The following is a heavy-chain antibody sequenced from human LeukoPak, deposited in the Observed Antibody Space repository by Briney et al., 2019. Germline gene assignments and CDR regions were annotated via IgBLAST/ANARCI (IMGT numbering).Heavy chain of an antibody. CDR2: ISYDGSNK. V-gene: IGHV3-30*19. Sequence: GRSLRLSCEASGFTFSRKGMHWVRQAPGKGLEWVAVISYDGSNKYYADSVKGRFTISRDNSKNTLYLQMNSLRAEDTAVYYCARDLPSIAVAPLLDYWGQGTLVTVSS. D-gene: IGHD6-19*01. J-gene: IGHJ4*02. CDR3: ARDLPSIAVAPLLDY. CDR1: GFTFSRKG.